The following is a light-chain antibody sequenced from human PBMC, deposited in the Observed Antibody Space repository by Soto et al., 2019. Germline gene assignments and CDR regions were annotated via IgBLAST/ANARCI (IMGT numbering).Light chain of an antibody. CDR3: SSYTTISTRYV. CDR1: SSDIGAYDY. V-gene: IGLV2-14*01. Sequence: QSALTQPASLSGSPGQSITISCTGTSSDIGAYDYVSWFQQHPGKAPKLMISEVNNRPSGVSNRFSGSKSGNTASLTISGLQPEDEADYYCSSYTTISTRYVFGTGTKVTVL. J-gene: IGLJ1*01. CDR2: EVN.